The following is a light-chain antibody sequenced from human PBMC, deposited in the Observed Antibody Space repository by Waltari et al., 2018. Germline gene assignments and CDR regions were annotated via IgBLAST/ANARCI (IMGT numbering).Light chain of an antibody. CDR3: QQYGSLPRT. Sequence: ENVLTQSPGTLSLSPGERATLSCRASQSIYSTYFAWYQQKPGQAPRLLIYGASTRATGIPYRFSGSGSGTDFTLTISRLEPEDFAVYYCQQYGSLPRTFGQGTKLEI. V-gene: IGKV3-20*01. J-gene: IGKJ2*01. CDR2: GAS. CDR1: QSIYSTY.